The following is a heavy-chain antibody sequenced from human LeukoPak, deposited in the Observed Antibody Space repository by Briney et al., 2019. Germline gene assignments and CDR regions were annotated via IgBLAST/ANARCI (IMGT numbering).Heavy chain of an antibody. Sequence: ASAKVSCKASGYTFTSYGISWVRQAPGQGLEWMGWISAYNGNTNYAQKLQGRVTMTTDTSTSTAYMELRSLRSDDTAVYYCARDLAKIWSGYSDYWGQGTLVTVSS. V-gene: IGHV1-18*01. CDR3: ARDLAKIWSGYSDY. CDR1: GYTFTSYG. D-gene: IGHD3-3*01. J-gene: IGHJ4*02. CDR2: ISAYNGNT.